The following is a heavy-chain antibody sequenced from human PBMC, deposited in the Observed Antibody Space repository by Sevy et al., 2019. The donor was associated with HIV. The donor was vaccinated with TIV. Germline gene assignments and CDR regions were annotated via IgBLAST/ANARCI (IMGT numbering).Heavy chain of an antibody. CDR2: FDPEDGET. J-gene: IGHJ4*02. CDR3: ATAREYYQDSSGYLDF. CDR1: GYTLTGLS. V-gene: IGHV1-24*01. Sequence: ASVKVSCKVSGYTLTGLSMHWVRQAPGKGLELMGRFDPEDGETIYAQNFQGRVTLTEDTSRDTAYMELSSLRYEDTAVYYCATAREYYQDSSGYLDFWGQRTLVTVSS. D-gene: IGHD3-22*01.